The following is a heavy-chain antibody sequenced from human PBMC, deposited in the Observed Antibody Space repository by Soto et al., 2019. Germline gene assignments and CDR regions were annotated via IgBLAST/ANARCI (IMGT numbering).Heavy chain of an antibody. CDR3: ARDKTPGYSSSWSPGNFDY. CDR2: ISSSGSTI. D-gene: IGHD6-13*01. V-gene: IGHV3-11*01. Sequence: QVQLVESGGGLVKPGGSLRLSCAASGFTFSDYYMSWIRQAPGKGLEWVSYISSSGSTIYYADSVKGRFTISRANAKNSLDLQMNSLRAEDTAVYYCARDKTPGYSSSWSPGNFDYWGQGTLVTVSS. J-gene: IGHJ4*02. CDR1: GFTFSDYY.